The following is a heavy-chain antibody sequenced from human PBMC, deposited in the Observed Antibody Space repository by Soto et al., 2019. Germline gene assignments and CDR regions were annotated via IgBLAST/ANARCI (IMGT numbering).Heavy chain of an antibody. D-gene: IGHD3-22*01. CDR2: IYYSGST. V-gene: IGHV4-59*01. Sequence: QVQLQESGPGLVKPSETLSLTCTVSGGSISSYYWSWIRQPPGKGLEWIGYIYYSGSTNYNPSLKSRVTIAVDTSKHQFSLKLSSVTAADTAVYYCARSYYDSSGYFLFDYWGQGTLVTVSS. CDR3: ARSYYDSSGYFLFDY. J-gene: IGHJ4*02. CDR1: GGSISSYY.